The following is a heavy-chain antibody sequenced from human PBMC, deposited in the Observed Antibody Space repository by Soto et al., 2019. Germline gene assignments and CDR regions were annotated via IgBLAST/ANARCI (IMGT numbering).Heavy chain of an antibody. V-gene: IGHV4-59*01. J-gene: IGHJ5*02. D-gene: IGHD4-17*01. CDR2: IYYSGST. Sequence: SETLSLTCTVSGGSISSYYWSWIRQPPGKGLEWIGYIYYSGSTNYNPSLKSRVTISVDTSKNQFSLKLSSVTAADTAVYYCARDRLPCFDPWGQGTLVTVSS. CDR3: ARDRLPCFDP. CDR1: GGSISSYY.